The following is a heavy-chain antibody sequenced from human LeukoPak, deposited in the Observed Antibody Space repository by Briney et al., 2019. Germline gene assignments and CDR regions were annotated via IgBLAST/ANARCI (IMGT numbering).Heavy chain of an antibody. V-gene: IGHV3-23*01. CDR3: AKNRGGTYKYYMDV. J-gene: IGHJ6*03. Sequence: GGPLRLSCAASGFTFNNYAMSWVRQAPGMGLEWLSYVSGSGGATYYAASVKGRFTISRDNSKNSVYLQMGSLRAEDTAVYYCAKNRGGTYKYYMDVWGNGTTVTVSS. CDR2: VSGSGGAT. D-gene: IGHD1-1*01. CDR1: GFTFNNYA.